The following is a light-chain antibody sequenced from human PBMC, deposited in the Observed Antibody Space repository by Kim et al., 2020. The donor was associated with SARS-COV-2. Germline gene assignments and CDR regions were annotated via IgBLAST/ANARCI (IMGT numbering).Light chain of an antibody. CDR2: RND. CDR1: RNDVSNEE. J-gene: IGLJ2*01. CDR3: SAWDSSLSAWV. V-gene: IGLV10-54*01. Sequence: QTATLTGTRNRNDVSNEEAAWLQHHQGHPPKRLSYRNDNRPSGISERFSASRSGNIATLTITGLQPEDEADYYCSAWDSSLSAWVFGGGTQLTVL.